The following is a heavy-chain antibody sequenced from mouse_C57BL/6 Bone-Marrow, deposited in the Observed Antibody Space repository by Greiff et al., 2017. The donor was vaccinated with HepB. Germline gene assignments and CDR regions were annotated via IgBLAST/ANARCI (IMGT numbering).Heavy chain of an antibody. Sequence: QVTLKVSGPGILQPSQTLSLTCSFSGFSLSTFGMGVGWIRQPAGKGLEWLAQIWWDDDKYYNPALKSRLTISKDTSKNQVFLKIANVDTADTATYYCARMTVVATGYFDVWGTGTTVTVSS. V-gene: IGHV8-8*01. J-gene: IGHJ1*03. D-gene: IGHD1-1*01. CDR2: IWWDDDK. CDR1: GFSLSTFGMG. CDR3: ARMTVVATGYFDV.